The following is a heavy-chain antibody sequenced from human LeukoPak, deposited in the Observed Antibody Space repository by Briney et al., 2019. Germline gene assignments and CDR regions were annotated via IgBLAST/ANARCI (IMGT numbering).Heavy chain of an antibody. V-gene: IGHV1-2*02. D-gene: IGHD3-22*01. J-gene: IGHJ4*02. Sequence: GASVKVSCKVSGYTFTGYYMHWVRQAPGQGLEWMGWINPNSGGTNYAQKFQGRVTMTRDTSISTAYMELSRLRSDDTAVYYCARDLYYYDSSGLFDYWGQGTLVTVSS. CDR2: INPNSGGT. CDR1: GYTFTGYY. CDR3: ARDLYYYDSSGLFDY.